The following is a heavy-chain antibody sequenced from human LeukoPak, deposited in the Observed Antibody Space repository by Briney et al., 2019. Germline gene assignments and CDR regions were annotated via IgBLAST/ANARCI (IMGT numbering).Heavy chain of an antibody. CDR1: GHTFTAYY. CDR3: ASYASGYNWLKV. CDR2: IHPGTGDT. Sequence: ASVKVSCKASGHTFTAYYMHWVRQAPGQGLEWMGWIHPGTGDTNYAQKFQGRVTVTRDTSISTACMELIRLTSDDTAVYYCASYASGYNWLKVWGQGTLVTVSS. V-gene: IGHV1-2*02. J-gene: IGHJ4*02. D-gene: IGHD1-1*01.